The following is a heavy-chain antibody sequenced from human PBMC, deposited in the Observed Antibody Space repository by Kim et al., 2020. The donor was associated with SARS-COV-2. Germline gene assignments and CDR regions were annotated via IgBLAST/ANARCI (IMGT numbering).Heavy chain of an antibody. D-gene: IGHD6-19*01. CDR1: IGSISGYY. CDR3: ARKGSGWSARRGP. Sequence: SETLSLTCTVSIGSISGYYWSWFRQPPGQGPEWIGYIHHSGTTAYKSSLKSRLTISLDMSTNQFFLRLTSVTAADTAVYYCARKGSGWSARRGPGGQGT. V-gene: IGHV4-59*01. CDR2: IHHSGTT. J-gene: IGHJ4*02.